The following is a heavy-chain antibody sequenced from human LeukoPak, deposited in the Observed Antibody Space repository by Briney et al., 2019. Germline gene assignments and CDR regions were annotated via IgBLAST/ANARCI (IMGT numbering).Heavy chain of an antibody. CDR3: AKANWVSNADAVW. CDR1: GFTFSSYA. D-gene: IGHD1-1*01. CDR2: LRGNGDT. V-gene: IGHV3-23*01. J-gene: IGHJ4*02. Sequence: GGSLTLSCAASGFTFSSYAMSWVREAPARGLEWVSSLRGNGDTFYADSVKGRFTLSRDDSRNTVYLQLNNLRVEDTAVYYCAKANWVSNADAVWWGQGTQVTASS.